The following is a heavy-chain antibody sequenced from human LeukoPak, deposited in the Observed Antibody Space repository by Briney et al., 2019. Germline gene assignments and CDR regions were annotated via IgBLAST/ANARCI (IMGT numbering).Heavy chain of an antibody. D-gene: IGHD5-18*01. CDR2: ISSSSSYI. V-gene: IGHV3-21*01. J-gene: IGHJ3*02. CDR3: ARYSLDAFDI. CDR1: GFTFSSYE. Sequence: PGGSLRLSCAASGFTFSSYEMNWVRQAPGKGLEWVSSISSSSSYIYYADSVKGRFTTSRDNAKNSLYLQMNSLRAEDTAVYYCARYSLDAFDIWGQGTMVTVSS.